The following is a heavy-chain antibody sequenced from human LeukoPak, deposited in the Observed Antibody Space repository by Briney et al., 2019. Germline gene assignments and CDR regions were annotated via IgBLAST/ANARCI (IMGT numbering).Heavy chain of an antibody. Sequence: GGSLRLSCAASGFTFSSYGMHWVRQAPGKGLEWVAVISDDGSNKYYADSVKGRFTISRDNSKNTLYLQMNCLRAEDTAVYYCARVDDLDAFAVWGQGTMVIVFS. CDR1: GFTFSSYG. D-gene: IGHD2-2*03. CDR2: ISDDGSNK. V-gene: IGHV3-30*19. J-gene: IGHJ3*01. CDR3: ARVDDLDAFAV.